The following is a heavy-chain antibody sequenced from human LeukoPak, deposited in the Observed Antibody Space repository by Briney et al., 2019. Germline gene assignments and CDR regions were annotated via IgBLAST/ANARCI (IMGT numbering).Heavy chain of an antibody. D-gene: IGHD6-19*01. J-gene: IGHJ3*02. Sequence: ASVTVSCKASGYTFTSYAMHWVRQAPGQRLEWMGWINAGNGNTKYSQKFQGRVTITRDTSASTAYMELSSLRSEDTAVYYCARGPRIAVAGALDIWGQGTMVTVSS. V-gene: IGHV1-3*01. CDR1: GYTFTSYA. CDR3: ARGPRIAVAGALDI. CDR2: INAGNGNT.